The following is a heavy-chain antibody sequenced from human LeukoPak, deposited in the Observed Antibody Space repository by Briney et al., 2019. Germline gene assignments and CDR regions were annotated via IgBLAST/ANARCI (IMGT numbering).Heavy chain of an antibody. CDR2: INPNSGGT. J-gene: IGHJ4*02. CDR1: GYTFTGYY. D-gene: IGHD4-17*01. V-gene: IGHV1-2*06. CDR3: ARLINDSPAYGDYY. Sequence: SVKVSCKASGYTFTGYYMHWVRQAPGQGLEWMGRINPNSGGTNYAQKFQGRVTMTRDTSISTAYMELSRLRSDDTAVYYCARLINDSPAYGDYYWGQGTLVTVSS.